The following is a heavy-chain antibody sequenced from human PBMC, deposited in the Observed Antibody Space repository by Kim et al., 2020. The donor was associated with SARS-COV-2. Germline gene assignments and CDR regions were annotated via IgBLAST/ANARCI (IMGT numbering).Heavy chain of an antibody. CDR2: IYYSGST. Sequence: SETLSLTCTVSGGSISSYYWSWIRQPPGKGLEWIGYIYYSGSTNYNPSLKSRVTISVDTSKNQFSLKLSSVTAADTAVYYCARSEGLDGTTFDYWGQGTLVTVSS. V-gene: IGHV4-59*13. D-gene: IGHD3-3*01. CDR1: GGSISSYY. J-gene: IGHJ4*02. CDR3: ARSEGLDGTTFDY.